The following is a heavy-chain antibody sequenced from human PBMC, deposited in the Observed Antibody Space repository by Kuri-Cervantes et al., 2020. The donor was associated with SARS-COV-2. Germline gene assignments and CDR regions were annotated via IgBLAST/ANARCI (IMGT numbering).Heavy chain of an antibody. V-gene: IGHV1-18*01. CDR3: ARVGATYFYGMNV. J-gene: IGHJ6*02. CDR2: SSTYNGYT. D-gene: IGHD1-26*01. CDR1: GGSFSSYA. Sequence: ASVKVSCKTSGGSFSSYAISWARQAPGQGLEWMGWSSTYNGYTNYEQKFQGRVTMTTDTSTSTAYMELRSLRSDDTAVYYCARVGATYFYGMNVWGQGTTVTVSS.